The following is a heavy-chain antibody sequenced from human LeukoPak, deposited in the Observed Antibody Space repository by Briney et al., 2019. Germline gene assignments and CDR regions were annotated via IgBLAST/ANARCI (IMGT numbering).Heavy chain of an antibody. CDR2: ISSSSYI. CDR1: GFTFSSYS. Sequence: GGSLRLSCAASGFTFSSYSMNWVRQAPGKGLEWVSSISSSSYIYYADSVKGRFTISRDNAKNTLYLQMNSLRADDSGVYYCATGHSYGYDYWGQGVLVTVSS. J-gene: IGHJ4*02. V-gene: IGHV3-21*01. D-gene: IGHD5-18*01. CDR3: ATGHSYGYDY.